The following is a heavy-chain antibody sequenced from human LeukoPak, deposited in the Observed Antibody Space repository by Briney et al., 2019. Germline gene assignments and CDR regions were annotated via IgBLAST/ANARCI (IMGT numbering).Heavy chain of an antibody. CDR1: GGSVSSGSYY. CDR3: ARGGYDFDY. Sequence: SETLSLTCTVSGGSVSSGSYYWSWIRQPPGKGLEWIGYIYYSGSTNYNPSLKSRVTISVDTSKNQFSLKLSSVTAADTAVYYCARGGYDFDYWGQGTLVTVSS. J-gene: IGHJ4*02. V-gene: IGHV4-61*01. CDR2: IYYSGST. D-gene: IGHD5-12*01.